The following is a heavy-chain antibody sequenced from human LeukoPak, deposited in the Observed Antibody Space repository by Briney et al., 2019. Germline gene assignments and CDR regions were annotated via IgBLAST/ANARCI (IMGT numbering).Heavy chain of an antibody. CDR1: GGTFSSYA. V-gene: IGHV1-69*13. J-gene: IGHJ4*02. Sequence: SVKVSCKASGGTFSSYAISWVRQAPGQGLEWMGGIIPIFGTANYAQKFQGRVTITADESTSTAYMELSSLRSEDTAVYYCAREGTTYYDILNGYSYWGQGTLVTVSS. CDR2: IIPIFGTA. D-gene: IGHD3-9*01. CDR3: AREGTTYYDILNGYSY.